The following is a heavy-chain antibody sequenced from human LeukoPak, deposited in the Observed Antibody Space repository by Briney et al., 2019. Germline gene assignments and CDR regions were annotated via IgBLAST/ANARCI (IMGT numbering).Heavy chain of an antibody. J-gene: IGHJ6*02. Sequence: PGGSLRLSCAASGFTFDDYGMSWVRQAPGKGLEWVAVISYDGSNKYYADSVKGRFTISRDNSKNTLYLQMNSLRAEDTAVYYCARDSYCSGGSCWDYYYGMDVWGQGTTVTVSS. CDR3: ARDSYCSGGSCWDYYYGMDV. V-gene: IGHV3-30*03. D-gene: IGHD2-15*01. CDR1: GFTFDDYG. CDR2: ISYDGSNK.